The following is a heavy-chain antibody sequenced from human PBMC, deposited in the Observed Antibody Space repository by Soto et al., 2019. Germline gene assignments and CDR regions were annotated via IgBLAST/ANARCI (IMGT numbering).Heavy chain of an antibody. Sequence: PSETLSLTCTVSGGSIYRSGYYWGWIRQPPGRGLEWIGNIDYNGVTYSNPSLKSRVTISRDTSKNQFSLKLTSVTAADTALYYCGKVLVGATGHTDSDSWGPGPLVTVS. D-gene: IGHD2-15*01. CDR3: GKVLVGATGHTDSDS. J-gene: IGHJ4*02. V-gene: IGHV4-39*01. CDR2: IDYNGVT. CDR1: GGSIYRSGYY.